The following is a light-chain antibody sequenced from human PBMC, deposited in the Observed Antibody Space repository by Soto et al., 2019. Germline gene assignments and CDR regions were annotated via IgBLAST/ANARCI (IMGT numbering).Light chain of an antibody. V-gene: IGLV1-44*01. J-gene: IGLJ1*01. CDR1: SSNIGSTT. CDR2: SNN. Sequence: QSVLTQPPSASGTPGQRVTISCSGSSSNIGSTTVNWYQQLPGEAPKLLIYSNNQRPSGVPDRLSVSKSGTSASLAISGVESEDEANYYCADWDDSQIGYVFGTGTNVTVL. CDR3: ADWDDSQIGYV.